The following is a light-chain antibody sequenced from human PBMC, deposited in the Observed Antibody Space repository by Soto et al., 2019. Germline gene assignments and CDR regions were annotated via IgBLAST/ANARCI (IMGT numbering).Light chain of an antibody. V-gene: IGKV3-15*01. CDR3: QHYNDWPPWT. J-gene: IGKJ1*01. Sequence: EIVLTQSPATLSVSPGERGTLSCRASQYISSNLAWYQQKPGQAPRLLIYGASTRATGVPARFSGSGSGTEFTLTISSLQSEDFAIYYCQHYNDWPPWTFGQGTKVEIK. CDR1: QYISSN. CDR2: GAS.